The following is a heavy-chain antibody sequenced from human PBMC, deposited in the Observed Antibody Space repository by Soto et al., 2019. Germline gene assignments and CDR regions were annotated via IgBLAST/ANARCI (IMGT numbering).Heavy chain of an antibody. CDR2: ISYDGSNK. CDR1: GFTFSSYA. V-gene: IGHV3-30-3*01. D-gene: IGHD3-22*01. CDR3: AREGYDSSAFDY. Sequence: PGGSLRLSCAASGFTFSSYAMHWVRQAPGKGLEWVAVISYDGSNKYYADSVKGRFTISRDNSKNTLYLQMNSLRAEDTAVYYCAREGYDSSAFDYWGQGTLVTVSS. J-gene: IGHJ4*02.